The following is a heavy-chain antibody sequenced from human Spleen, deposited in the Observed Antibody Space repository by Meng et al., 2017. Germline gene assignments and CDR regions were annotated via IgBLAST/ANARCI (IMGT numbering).Heavy chain of an antibody. Sequence: GESLKISCAASGFTFSSYSMNWVRQAPGKGLEWVSSISSSSSYIYYADSVKGRFTISRDNAKNSLYLQMNSLRAEDTALYYCARDSSGFYSQDYFYAIDIWGQGAMVTVSS. J-gene: IGHJ6*02. V-gene: IGHV3-21*01. CDR1: GFTFSSYS. D-gene: IGHD3-22*01. CDR3: ARDSSGFYSQDYFYAIDI. CDR2: ISSSSSYI.